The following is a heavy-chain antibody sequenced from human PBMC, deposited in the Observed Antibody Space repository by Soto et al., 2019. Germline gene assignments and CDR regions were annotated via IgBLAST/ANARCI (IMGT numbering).Heavy chain of an antibody. CDR3: ARIKLVDFFFINVDVYDMAV. D-gene: IGHD2-15*01. CDR2: LDQGGGEK. J-gene: IGHJ6*02. Sequence: GGSLRLSCAASEFSFSDYWMAWARQAPGKGLEWVANLDQGGGEKHYGDSVKGRFTISRDNAKNSVYLQMNSLRDEDTAVYYCARIKLVDFFFINVDVYDMAVWGQGTPVTVSS. CDR1: EFSFSDYW. V-gene: IGHV3-7*02.